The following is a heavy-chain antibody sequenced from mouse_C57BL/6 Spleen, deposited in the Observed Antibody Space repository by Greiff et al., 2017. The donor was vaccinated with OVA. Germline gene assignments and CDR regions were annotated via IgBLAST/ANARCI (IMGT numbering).Heavy chain of an antibody. CDR1: GFTFSDYG. D-gene: IGHD2-2*01. Sequence: EVHLVESGGGLVKPGGSLKLSCAASGFTFSDYGMHWVRQAPEKGLEWVAYISSGSSTIYYADTVKGRFTISRDNAKNTLFLQMTSLRSEDTAMYYCARVYGYDGDYFDYWGQGTTLTVSS. CDR3: ARVYGYDGDYFDY. J-gene: IGHJ2*01. CDR2: ISSGSSTI. V-gene: IGHV5-17*01.